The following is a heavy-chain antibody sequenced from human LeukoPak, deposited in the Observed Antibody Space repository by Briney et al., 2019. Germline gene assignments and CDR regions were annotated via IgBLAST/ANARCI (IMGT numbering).Heavy chain of an antibody. D-gene: IGHD6-13*01. J-gene: IGHJ6*03. V-gene: IGHV4-4*07. CDR3: ARESLYSSSWNYYYYYYMDV. CDR1: GGSISSYY. Sequence: SETLSLTCTVSGGSISSYYWSWIRQPAGKGLEWIGRIYTSGSTNYNPSLKSRVTISVDTSKNQFSLKLSSVTAADTAVYYCARESLYSSSWNYYYYYYMDVWGKGTTVTISS. CDR2: IYTSGST.